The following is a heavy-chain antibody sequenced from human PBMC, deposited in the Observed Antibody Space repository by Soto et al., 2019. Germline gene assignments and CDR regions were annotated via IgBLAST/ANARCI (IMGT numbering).Heavy chain of an antibody. V-gene: IGHV3-30*18. CDR3: AKDLRELRYFDWSPVEGYFDY. D-gene: IGHD3-9*01. CDR1: GFTFSSYG. CDR2: ISYDGSNK. Sequence: GGSLRLSCAASGFTFSSYGMHWVRQAPGKGLEWVAVISYDGSNKYYADSVKGRFTISRDNSKNTLYLQMNSLRAEDTAVYYCAKDLRELRYFDWSPVEGYFDYWGQGTLVTVSS. J-gene: IGHJ4*02.